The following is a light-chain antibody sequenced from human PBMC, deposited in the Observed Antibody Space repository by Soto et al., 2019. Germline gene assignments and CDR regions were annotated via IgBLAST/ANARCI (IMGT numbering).Light chain of an antibody. Sequence: QSALTQPASVSGSPGQSITISCTGTSSDVGGYNFVSWYQQHPGKVPKLMIFDVNRRPSGVSDRFSGSKSGNAASLTISGLQAEDEGDYYCCSYTSSSTHVFGSGTKLTVL. CDR3: CSYTSSSTHV. CDR2: DVN. J-gene: IGLJ1*01. V-gene: IGLV2-14*03. CDR1: SSDVGGYNF.